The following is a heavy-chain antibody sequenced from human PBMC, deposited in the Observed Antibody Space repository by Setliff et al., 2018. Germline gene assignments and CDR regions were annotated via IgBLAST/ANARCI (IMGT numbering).Heavy chain of an antibody. D-gene: IGHD6-19*01. V-gene: IGHV4-34*01. CDR1: GGSFSDYY. CDR2: INHSGST. Sequence: SETLSLTCGASGGSFSDYYWTWIRQTPGKGLEWIGEINHSGSTKCNPSLKSRVTISVDTPKNQFSLELTSVTAADTAVYYCARDSQGSGCYDYWGQGTLVTVSS. J-gene: IGHJ4*02. CDR3: ARDSQGSGCYDY.